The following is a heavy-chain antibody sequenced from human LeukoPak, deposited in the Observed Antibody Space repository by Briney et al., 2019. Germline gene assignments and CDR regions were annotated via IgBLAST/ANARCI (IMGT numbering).Heavy chain of an antibody. Sequence: GGSLRLSCAVSGFIFSSYSMNWVRQAPGKGLEWVSSISTSSIYIYYADSVKGRFTISRDNAKNSLYLQMNSLRAEDTAVYYCARGQDTVITSRDAFDIWGQGTMVTVSS. D-gene: IGHD4-23*01. CDR1: GFIFSSYS. CDR3: ARGQDTVITSRDAFDI. CDR2: ISTSSIYI. J-gene: IGHJ3*02. V-gene: IGHV3-21*01.